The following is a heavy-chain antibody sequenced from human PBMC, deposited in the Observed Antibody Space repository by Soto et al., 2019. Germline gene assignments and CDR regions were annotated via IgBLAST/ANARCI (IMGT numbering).Heavy chain of an antibody. J-gene: IGHJ4*02. CDR2: ITSSGGNT. CDR3: ARDRDTAMVTFDY. Sequence: PGGSLRLSCAASGFTFSSYAMHWVRQAPGKGLEYVSVITSSGGNTDYASSVKGRFTISRDNSKNTLYLQMGSLRAEDMAVYYCARDRDTAMVTFDYWGQGTLVTVSS. V-gene: IGHV3-64*01. CDR1: GFTFSSYA. D-gene: IGHD5-18*01.